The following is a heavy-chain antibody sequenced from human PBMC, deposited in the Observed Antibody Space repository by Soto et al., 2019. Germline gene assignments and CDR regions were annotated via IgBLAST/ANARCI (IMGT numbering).Heavy chain of an antibody. CDR1: GGSISSYY. CDR2: IYYSGST. CDR3: ARDRRYGELDP. Sequence: PSETLSLTCTVSGGSISSYYWSWIRQPPGKGLEWIGYIYYSGSTNYNASLKSRVTISVDTSKNQFSLKLSSVTAADTAVYYCARDRRYGELDPWGQGTLVTVSS. V-gene: IGHV4-59*01. J-gene: IGHJ5*02. D-gene: IGHD4-17*01.